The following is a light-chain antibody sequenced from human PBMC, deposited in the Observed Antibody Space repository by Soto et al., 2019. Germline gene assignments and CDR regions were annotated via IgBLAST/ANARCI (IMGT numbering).Light chain of an antibody. CDR1: QSVRSN. J-gene: IGKJ2*01. CDR3: HRWINWPYT. Sequence: EIVMTQSPATLSVSPGERATLSCRASQSVRSNLAWYQQKPGQAPRLLIYGASTRATGIPARFSGSGSGTEFTLPVSGLQSEDFAVYYCHRWINWPYTFGQGPSWRSN. V-gene: IGKV3-15*01. CDR2: GAS.